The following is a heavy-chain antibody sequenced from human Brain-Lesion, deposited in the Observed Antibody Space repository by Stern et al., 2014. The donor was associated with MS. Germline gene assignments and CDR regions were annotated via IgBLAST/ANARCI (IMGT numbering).Heavy chain of an antibody. J-gene: IGHJ6*02. Sequence: QVQLVQSGAEVKKPGASVKVSCKTSGYIFTGYYIHWVRQAPGQGLEWMAWINPNTRGPKNEQQFQGRVAMSRDTSISTAYVELSSLTSDDTAVYYCARDQRGITIFGVVTDYYYLGMDVWGQGTTVTVSS. CDR2: INPNTRGP. CDR3: ARDQRGITIFGVVTDYYYLGMDV. V-gene: IGHV1-2*02. D-gene: IGHD3-3*01. CDR1: GYIFTGYY.